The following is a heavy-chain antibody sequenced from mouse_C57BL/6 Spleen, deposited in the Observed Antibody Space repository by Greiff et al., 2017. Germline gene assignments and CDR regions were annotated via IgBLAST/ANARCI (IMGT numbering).Heavy chain of an antibody. V-gene: IGHV1-80*01. CDR1: GYAFSSYW. J-gene: IGHJ1*03. CDR2: IYPGDGDT. Sequence: QVQLQQSGAELVKPGASVKISCKASGYAFSSYWMNWVKQRPGKGLEWIGQIYPGDGDTNYNGKFKGKATLTADKSSGTAYMQLSSLTSEDSAVYFCARSGLHGYFDVWGTGTTVTVSS. D-gene: IGHD1-2*01. CDR3: ARSGLHGYFDV.